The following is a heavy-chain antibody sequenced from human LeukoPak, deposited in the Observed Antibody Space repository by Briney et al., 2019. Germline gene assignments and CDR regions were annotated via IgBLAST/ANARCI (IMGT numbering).Heavy chain of an antibody. J-gene: IGHJ4*02. CDR3: ARLPYYYDSSGYYVFDY. V-gene: IGHV4-39*01. CDR1: GGSISSSSYY. D-gene: IGHD3-22*01. Sequence: PSETLSLTCTVSGGSISSSSYYWGWIRQPPGKGLEWIGSIYYSGSTYYNPSLKSRVTISVDTSKNQFSLKLSSVTAADTAAYYCARLPYYYDSSGYYVFDYWGQGTLVTVSS. CDR2: IYYSGST.